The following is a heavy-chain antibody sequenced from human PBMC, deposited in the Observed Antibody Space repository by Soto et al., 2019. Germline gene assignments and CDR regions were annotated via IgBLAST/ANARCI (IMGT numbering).Heavy chain of an antibody. J-gene: IGHJ5*02. Sequence: QVQLVQSGAEVKKPGASVKVSCQASGYTFSNYGFSWVRQAPGQGLEWMGGIIPIFGTANYAQKFQGRVTITADEXTXXAYRELSSLRSEDTAVYYCARDLGYGDYVAGWFDPWGQGPLVTVAS. CDR1: GYTFSNYG. D-gene: IGHD4-17*01. CDR2: IIPIFGTA. CDR3: ARDLGYGDYVAGWFDP. V-gene: IGHV1-69*13.